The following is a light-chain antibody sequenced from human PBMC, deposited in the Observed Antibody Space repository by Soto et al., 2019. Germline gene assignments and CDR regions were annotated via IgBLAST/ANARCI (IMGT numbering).Light chain of an antibody. CDR1: QSVNSN. Sequence: EIVMTQSPATLSVSPGERATLSCRASQSVNSNLAWYQQKPGQAPRLLIYGASTRATGIPARFSGSGSGTEFTLTISSLQSEDFAVYYCQQYNNWPRDMYTFGQGTKLEIK. J-gene: IGKJ2*01. V-gene: IGKV3-15*01. CDR3: QQYNNWPRDMYT. CDR2: GAS.